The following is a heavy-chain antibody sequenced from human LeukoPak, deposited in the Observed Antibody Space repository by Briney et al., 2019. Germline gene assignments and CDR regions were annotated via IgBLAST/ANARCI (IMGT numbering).Heavy chain of an antibody. CDR3: TRDLDDPRGYNVFAY. J-gene: IGHJ4*02. V-gene: IGHV1-69*05. Sequence: ASVKVSYKASGGTSINYAINWVRQAPGQGLQWMGGIIPMFRKAHFAQRFQGRVTITTDEFTNTTYMELSSLRSEDTAVYDCTRDLDDPRGYNVFAYWGQGSLVTVS. CDR2: IIPMFRKA. D-gene: IGHD6-25*01. CDR1: GGTSINYA.